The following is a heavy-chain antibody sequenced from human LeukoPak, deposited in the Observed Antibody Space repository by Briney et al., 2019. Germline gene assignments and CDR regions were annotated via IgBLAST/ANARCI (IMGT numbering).Heavy chain of an antibody. CDR2: INHSGST. CDR3: ARGLKYTYYYGSGTEYNWFDP. CDR1: GGSFSGYY. J-gene: IGHJ5*02. D-gene: IGHD3-10*01. V-gene: IGHV4-34*01. Sequence: SSETLSLTCAVYGGSFSGYYWSWIRQPPGKGLEWIGEINHSGSTNYNPSLKSRVTISVDTSKNQFSLKLSSVTSADTAVYYCARGLKYTYYYGSGTEYNWFDPWGQGTLVTVSS.